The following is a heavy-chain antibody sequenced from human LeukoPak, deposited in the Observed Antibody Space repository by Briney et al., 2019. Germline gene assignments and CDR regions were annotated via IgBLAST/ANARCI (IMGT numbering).Heavy chain of an antibody. D-gene: IGHD3-3*01. V-gene: IGHV3-53*01. CDR1: GFTVTSHY. CDR3: AITYDFWSGSYIGSFDY. J-gene: IGHJ4*02. Sequence: GGSLRLSCAASGFTVTSHYMSWVRQAPGKGLECVSVVYSDGNTYYADSVKGRFTISRDNSKNTLYLQMNSLRAEDTAVYYCAITYDFWSGSYIGSFDYWGQGTLVTVSS. CDR2: VYSDGNT.